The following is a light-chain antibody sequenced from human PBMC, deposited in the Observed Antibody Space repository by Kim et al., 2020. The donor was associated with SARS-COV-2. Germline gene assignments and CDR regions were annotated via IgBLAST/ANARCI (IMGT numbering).Light chain of an antibody. V-gene: IGLV3-25*03. Sequence: SYELTQPPSVSVSPGQTARITCSGDALPKQYVYWFQQKPGQAPVVVIYEDTERPSGIPERFPGSTSGTTVTLTISGVQAEDEADYYCQSADSSDTFWVFG. CDR2: EDT. CDR1: ALPKQY. J-gene: IGLJ3*02. CDR3: QSADSSDTFWV.